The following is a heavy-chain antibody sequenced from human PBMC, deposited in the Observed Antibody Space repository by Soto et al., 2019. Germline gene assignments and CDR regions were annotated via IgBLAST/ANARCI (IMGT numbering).Heavy chain of an antibody. D-gene: IGHD1-26*01. CDR2: IYWDDDK. Sequence: SGPTLVNPTQTLTLTCTFSGFSLSARGVGVGWIRQPPGKALEWLALIYWDDDKRHSPSVKSRLTIARDTSKTQVLLILTDMDPVDSATYYCVRNLGKNPLDYWGQGTLVTVS. J-gene: IGHJ4*02. CDR3: VRNLGKNPLDY. V-gene: IGHV2-5*02. CDR1: GFSLSARGVG.